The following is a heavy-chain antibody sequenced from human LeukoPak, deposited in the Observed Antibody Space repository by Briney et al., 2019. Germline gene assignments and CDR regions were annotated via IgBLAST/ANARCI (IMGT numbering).Heavy chain of an antibody. V-gene: IGHV4-39*01. CDR3: ARLDSGSSRKYFDY. CDR2: IYFSGNT. D-gene: IGHD1-26*01. J-gene: IGHJ4*02. CDR1: GGSISSSYY. Sequence: SETLSLTCTVSGGSISSSYYWGWIRQPPGKGLEWIGSIYFSGNTYYNPSLKSRVTISVDTSKNQFSLRLSSVTAADTAAYYCARLDSGSSRKYFDYWGQGPLVTVSS.